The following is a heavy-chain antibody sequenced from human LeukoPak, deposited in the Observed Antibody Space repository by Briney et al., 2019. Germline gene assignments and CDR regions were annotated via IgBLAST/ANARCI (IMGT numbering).Heavy chain of an antibody. J-gene: IGHJ5*02. D-gene: IGHD3-9*01. CDR1: GGSISSYY. CDR3: ARDNYDILTEGWFDP. Sequence: PSETLSLTCTVSGGSISSYYWSWIRQPPGKGLEWIGYIYYSGSTNYNPSLKSRVTISVDTSKNQFSLKLSSVTAADTAVYYCARDNYDILTEGWFDPWGQGTLVTVSS. CDR2: IYYSGST. V-gene: IGHV4-59*01.